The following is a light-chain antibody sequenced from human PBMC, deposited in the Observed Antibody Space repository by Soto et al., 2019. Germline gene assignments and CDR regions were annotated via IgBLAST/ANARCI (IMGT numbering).Light chain of an antibody. CDR2: GAS. V-gene: IGKV3-11*01. CDR3: QQHSHWPPWT. CDR1: QNVRTF. J-gene: IGKJ1*01. Sequence: EVVLTQSPATLSLSPGERATLSCRASQNVRTFLDWYQQKPGQAPRLLIYGASTRATGIPARFSGSGSGTDFSPPTSSLEPDDFAVYYCQQHSHWPPWTFGQGTRVEIQ.